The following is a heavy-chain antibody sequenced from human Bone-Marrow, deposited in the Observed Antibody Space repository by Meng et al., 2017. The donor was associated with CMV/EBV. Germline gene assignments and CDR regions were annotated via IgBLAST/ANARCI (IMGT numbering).Heavy chain of an antibody. D-gene: IGHD1-26*01. J-gene: IGHJ4*02. CDR2: IRSKAYGGTT. Sequence: LSLTCTASGFTFGDYAMSWVRQAPGKGLEWVGFIRSKAYGGTTEYAASVKGRFTISRDDSKSIAYLQMNSLKTEDTAVYYCTRSGIVGALDYWGQGTLVTVSS. CDR1: GFTFGDYA. V-gene: IGHV3-49*04. CDR3: TRSGIVGALDY.